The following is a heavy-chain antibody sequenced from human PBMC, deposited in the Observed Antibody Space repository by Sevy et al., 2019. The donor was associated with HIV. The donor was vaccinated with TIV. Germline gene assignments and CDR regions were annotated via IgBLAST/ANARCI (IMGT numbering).Heavy chain of an antibody. Sequence: GGSLRLSCEASGFKFSNAWMSWVRQAPGKGLEWVGRIKSYTDGGTTDHAAPVKGRFTISRDDSKNTLYLQLNSLKTEDTAVYYCTTDGLYGGNTTRFGYWGQGTLVTVSS. D-gene: IGHD4-17*01. CDR3: TTDGLYGGNTTRFGY. CDR2: IKSYTDGGTT. J-gene: IGHJ4*02. V-gene: IGHV3-15*01. CDR1: GFKFSNAW.